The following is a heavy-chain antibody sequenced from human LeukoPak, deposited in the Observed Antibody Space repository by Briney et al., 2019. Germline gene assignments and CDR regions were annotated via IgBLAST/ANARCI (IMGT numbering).Heavy chain of an antibody. V-gene: IGHV3-21*01. CDR1: GFTFSSYA. CDR3: ARGTEWGPHLPRFDY. J-gene: IGHJ4*02. Sequence: GGSLRLSCAASGFTFSSYAMSWVRQAPGKGLEWVSSISSSSSYIYYADSVKGRFTISRDNAKNSLYLQMNSLRAEDTAVYYCARGTEWGPHLPRFDYWGQGTLVTVSS. D-gene: IGHD3-3*01. CDR2: ISSSSSYI.